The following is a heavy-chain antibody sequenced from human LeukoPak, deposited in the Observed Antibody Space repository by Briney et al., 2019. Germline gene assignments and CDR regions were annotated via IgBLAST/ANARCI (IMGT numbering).Heavy chain of an antibody. CDR2: ITRSSIYI. V-gene: IGHV3-21*04. D-gene: IGHD2-2*01. J-gene: IGHJ4*02. CDR3: AKSRPPGYDY. Sequence: GGSLRLSCAASGFTFSSYSMNWVRQAPGKGLEWVSCITRSSIYIYYADSVKGRFTISRDNAKNSLYLQMNSLRAEDTAIYYCAKSRPPGYDYWGQGTLVTVSS. CDR1: GFTFSSYS.